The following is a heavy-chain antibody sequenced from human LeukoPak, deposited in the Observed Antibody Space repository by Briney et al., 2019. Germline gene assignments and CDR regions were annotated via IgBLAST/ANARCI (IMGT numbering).Heavy chain of an antibody. CDR1: GGSISSSSYY. J-gene: IGHJ5*02. CDR2: IYYSGST. CDR3: AREGDWFDP. V-gene: IGHV4-39*07. Sequence: SETLSLTCTVSGGSISSSSYYWGWIRQPPGKGLEWIGSIYYSGSTYYNPSLKSRVTISVDTSKNQFSLKLSSVTAADTAVYYCAREGDWFDPWGQGTLVTVSS.